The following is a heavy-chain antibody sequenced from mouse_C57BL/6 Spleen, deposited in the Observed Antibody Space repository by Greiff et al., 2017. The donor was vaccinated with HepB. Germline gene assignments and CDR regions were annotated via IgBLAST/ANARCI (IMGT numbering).Heavy chain of an antibody. CDR2: IYPGSGST. J-gene: IGHJ2*01. Sequence: QVQLQQPGAELVKPGASVKMSCEASGYTFTSYWITWVKQRPGQGLEWIGDIYPGSGSTNYNEKFKSKATLTVDTSSSTAYMQLSSLTSEDSAVYYCARSDGYRYYFDYWGQGTTLTVSS. CDR3: ARSDGYRYYFDY. CDR1: GYTFTSYW. V-gene: IGHV1-55*01. D-gene: IGHD2-3*01.